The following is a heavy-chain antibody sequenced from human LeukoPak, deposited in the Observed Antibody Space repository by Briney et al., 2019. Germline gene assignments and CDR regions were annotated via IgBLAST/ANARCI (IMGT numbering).Heavy chain of an antibody. CDR1: GYTFTGYY. V-gene: IGHV1-2*02. CDR2: INPNSGGT. CDR3: AREIPLYYYDSSGYSGFDY. Sequence: ASVKVSCKASGYTFTGYYMHWVRQAPGQGLEWMGWINPNSGGTNYAQKFQGRVTMTRDTSISTAYMELSRLRSDDTAVYYCAREIPLYYYDSSGYSGFDYWGQGTLVTVSS. J-gene: IGHJ4*02. D-gene: IGHD3-22*01.